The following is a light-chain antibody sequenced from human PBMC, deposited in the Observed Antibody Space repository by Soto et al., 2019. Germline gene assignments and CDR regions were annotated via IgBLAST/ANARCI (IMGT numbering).Light chain of an antibody. J-gene: IGKJ4*01. CDR2: DAS. V-gene: IGKV3-15*01. CDR3: QHYSSWPLS. Sequence: EKVLTQSPATLSVSPGEGAALSCRASQIINNKLAWYQQKPGQAPRLLIFDASTRATGIPARFSASGSGTEFTLTISSLQSEDFAVYYCQHYSSWPLSFGGGTKVEIK. CDR1: QIINNK.